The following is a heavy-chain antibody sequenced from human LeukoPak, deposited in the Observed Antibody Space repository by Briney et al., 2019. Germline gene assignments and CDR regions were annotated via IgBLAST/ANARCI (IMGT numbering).Heavy chain of an antibody. D-gene: IGHD3-10*01. CDR2: IRSKAYGGTT. V-gene: IGHV3-49*03. Sequence: PGGSLRLSCTASGFTFGDYAMGWFRQAPGKGLKWVGFIRSKAYGGTTEYAASVKGRFTISRDDSKSIAYLQMNSLKTEDTAVYYCTRDYYGSGSYYKSLDWGQGTLVTVSS. J-gene: IGHJ4*02. CDR3: TRDYYGSGSYYKSLD. CDR1: GFTFGDYA.